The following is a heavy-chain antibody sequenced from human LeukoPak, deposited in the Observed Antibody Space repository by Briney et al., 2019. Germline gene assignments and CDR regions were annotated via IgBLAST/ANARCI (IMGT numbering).Heavy chain of an antibody. V-gene: IGHV4-39*01. CDR2: IYYRGST. CDR1: VGSINSTTYY. Sequence: SETLSLTCNLSVGSINSTTYYWGWIRQPPGKGLEWIGNIYYRGSTYYNPSLKSRVTISVDTSKNQFSLRLTSVTAADTAVYYCSRLGVVPAGNIDSWGQGALVAVSS. CDR3: SRLGVVPAGNIDS. D-gene: IGHD3-3*01. J-gene: IGHJ4*02.